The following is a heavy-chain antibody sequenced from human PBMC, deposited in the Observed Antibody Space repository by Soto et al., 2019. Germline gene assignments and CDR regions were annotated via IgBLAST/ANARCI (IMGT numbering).Heavy chain of an antibody. V-gene: IGHV3-23*01. Sequence: EVQLLDSGGDLVQPGGSLRLSCAASGFTFNNYDMSWVRQAPGKGLEWVSTLSDTTYYADSVRGRFTISRDTPGSTLYLQMNSLGVDDTAVYYCARSLGPSRHFFDHWGQGTLVTVSS. D-gene: IGHD3-16*01. CDR2: LSDTT. CDR1: GFTFNNYD. CDR3: ARSLGPSRHFFDH. J-gene: IGHJ4*02.